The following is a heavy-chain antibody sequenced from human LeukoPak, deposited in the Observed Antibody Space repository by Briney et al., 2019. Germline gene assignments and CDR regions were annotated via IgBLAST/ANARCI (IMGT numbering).Heavy chain of an antibody. CDR3: ASSRRDGYKNFDY. V-gene: IGHV4-34*01. CDR2: INHSGST. D-gene: IGHD5-24*01. Sequence: SETLSLTCAVYGGSFSGYYWSWIRQPPGKGLEWIGEINHSGSTNYNPSLKSRVTISVDTSKNQFSLKLSSVTAADTAVYYCASSRRDGYKNFDYWGQGTLVTVSS. CDR1: GGSFSGYY. J-gene: IGHJ4*02.